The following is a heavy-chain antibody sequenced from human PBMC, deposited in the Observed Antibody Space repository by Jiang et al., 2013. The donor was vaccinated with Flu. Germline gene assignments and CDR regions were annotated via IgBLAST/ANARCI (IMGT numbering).Heavy chain of an antibody. CDR1: GGSISSYY. V-gene: IGHV4-59*01. CDR2: IYYSGST. Sequence: GSGLVKPSETLSLTCTVSGGSISSYYWSWIRQPPGKGLEWIGYIYYSGSTNYNPSLKSRVTISVDTSKNQFSLKLSSVTAADTAVYYCARSRSSGYYLLHFDYWGQGTLVTVSS. CDR3: ARSRSSGYYLLHFDY. D-gene: IGHD3-22*01. J-gene: IGHJ4*02.